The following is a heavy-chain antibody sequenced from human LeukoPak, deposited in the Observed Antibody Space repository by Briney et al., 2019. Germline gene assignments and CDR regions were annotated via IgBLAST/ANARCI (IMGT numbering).Heavy chain of an antibody. CDR2: INPNSGGT. CDR3: ARVLVATLYFDY. J-gene: IGHJ4*02. Sequence: ASVKVSCKASGYTFTGYYMHWVRQAPGQGLEWMGWINPNSGGTNYAQKFQGRVTMTRDTSISTAYMELSRLRSEDTAVYYCARVLVATLYFDYWGQGTLVTVSS. CDR1: GYTFTGYY. V-gene: IGHV1-2*02. D-gene: IGHD5-12*01.